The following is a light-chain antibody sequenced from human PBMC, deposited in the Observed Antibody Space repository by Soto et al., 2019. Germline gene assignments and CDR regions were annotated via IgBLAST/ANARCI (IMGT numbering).Light chain of an antibody. Sequence: DIQMTQSPSSLSASVGDRVTITCRASQSISTYLTWYRQRPGEAPELLIYGASNLERGVPSRFSGSGSGTEFTLTINSLQPEDFATYYCQQSDSTPYTFGQGTKLEI. V-gene: IGKV1-39*01. CDR3: QQSDSTPYT. J-gene: IGKJ2*01. CDR1: QSISTY. CDR2: GAS.